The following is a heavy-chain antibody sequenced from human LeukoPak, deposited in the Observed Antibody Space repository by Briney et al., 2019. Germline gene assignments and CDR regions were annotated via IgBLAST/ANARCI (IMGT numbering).Heavy chain of an antibody. CDR3: ARHDVDTAMQNWRNWFDP. Sequence: PSETLSLTCTVSGYSIRSGFYWGWIRQPPGKGLEWIGNIYHSGITYYTPSLKSRVTISVDTSKNQFYLKLGSVTAADTAVYYCARHDVDTAMQNWRNWFDPWGQGTLVTVSS. D-gene: IGHD5-18*01. CDR2: IYHSGIT. J-gene: IGHJ5*02. CDR1: GYSIRSGFY. V-gene: IGHV4-38-2*02.